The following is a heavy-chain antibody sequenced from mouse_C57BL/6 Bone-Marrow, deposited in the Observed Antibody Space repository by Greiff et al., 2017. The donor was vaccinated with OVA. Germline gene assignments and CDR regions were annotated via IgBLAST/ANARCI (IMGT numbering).Heavy chain of an antibody. CDR3: TRYSDYDGY. J-gene: IGHJ2*01. CDR1: GYTFTDYE. V-gene: IGHV1-15*01. Sequence: QVQLKQSGAELVRPGASVTLSCKASGYTFTDYEMHWVKQTPVHGLEWIGAIDPETGGTAYNQKFKGKAILTADKYSSTAYMELRSLTSEDSAVYYCTRYSDYDGYWGQGTTLTVSS. D-gene: IGHD2-4*01. CDR2: IDPETGGT.